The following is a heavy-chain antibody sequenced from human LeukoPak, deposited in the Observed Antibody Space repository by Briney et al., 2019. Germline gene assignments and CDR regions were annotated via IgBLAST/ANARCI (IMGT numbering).Heavy chain of an antibody. CDR3: AKDRRAIFGVVLDY. CDR2: ISGSGGST. V-gene: IGHV3-23*01. CDR1: GFTFSSYA. J-gene: IGHJ4*02. Sequence: GWSLRLSCAASGFTFSSYAMSWVRQAPGKGLEWVSAISGSGGSTYYADSVKGRFTISRDNSKNTLYLQMNSLRAEDTAVYYCAKDRRAIFGVVLDYWGQGTLVTVSS. D-gene: IGHD3-3*01.